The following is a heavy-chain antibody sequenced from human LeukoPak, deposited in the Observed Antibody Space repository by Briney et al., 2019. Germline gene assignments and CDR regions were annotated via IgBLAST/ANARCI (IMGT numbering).Heavy chain of an antibody. D-gene: IGHD3-16*01. CDR2: ISGNGINT. V-gene: IGHV3-23*01. Sequence: GGSLRLSCATSGFTFNIYAMNWVRQAPGKGLERVSIISGNGINTYYADSVKGRFTISRDDSKNTLYLQMNSLRVDDTAIYYCARGVSDWGQGTLVTVAS. CDR3: ARGVSD. CDR1: GFTFNIYA. J-gene: IGHJ4*02.